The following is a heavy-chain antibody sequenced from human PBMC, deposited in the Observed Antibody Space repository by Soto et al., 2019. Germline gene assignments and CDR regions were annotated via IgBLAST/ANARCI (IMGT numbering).Heavy chain of an antibody. J-gene: IGHJ5*02. CDR3: ARGGLQTNWFDP. Sequence: SETLSLTCAVYGGSFSGYYWSWIRQPPGKGLEWIGEINHSGSTNYNPSLKSRVTISVDTSKNQFSLKLSSVTAADTAVYYCARGGLQTNWFDPWGQGTLVTVSS. D-gene: IGHD4-4*01. CDR1: GGSFSGYY. V-gene: IGHV4-34*01. CDR2: INHSGST.